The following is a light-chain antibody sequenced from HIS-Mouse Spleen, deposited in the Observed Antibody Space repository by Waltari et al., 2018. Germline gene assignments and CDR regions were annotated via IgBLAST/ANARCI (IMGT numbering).Light chain of an antibody. CDR1: QSVSSY. Sequence: EIVLTQSPATLSLSPGARATLSCRASQSVSSYLAWYQRNPGQAPRLLIYDASNRATGIPARFSGSGSGTDFTLTISSLEPEEFAVYYCQQRSNWPITFGQGTRLEIK. V-gene: IGKV3-11*01. J-gene: IGKJ5*01. CDR2: DAS. CDR3: QQRSNWPIT.